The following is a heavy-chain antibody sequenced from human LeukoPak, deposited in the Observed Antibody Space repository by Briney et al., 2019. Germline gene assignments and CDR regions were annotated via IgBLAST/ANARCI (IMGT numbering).Heavy chain of an antibody. CDR2: IIPILGIA. Sequence: ASVKVSCKASGGTFSSYAISWVRQAPGQGLEWMGRIIPILGIANYAQKFQGRVTITTDKSTSTAYMELSSLRSEDTAVYFCTREGVYSPDPTSYHRLPFDIWGKGTVVIVSS. J-gene: IGHJ3*02. CDR3: TREGVYSPDPTSYHRLPFDI. V-gene: IGHV1-69*04. CDR1: GGTFSSYA. D-gene: IGHD3-16*02.